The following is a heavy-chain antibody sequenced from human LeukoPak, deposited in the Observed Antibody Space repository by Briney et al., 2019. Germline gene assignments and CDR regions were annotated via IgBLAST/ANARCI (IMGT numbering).Heavy chain of an antibody. J-gene: IGHJ4*02. CDR3: ARELDYGDSPHFDY. V-gene: IGHV3-21*01. D-gene: IGHD4-17*01. CDR1: GFTFSSYS. Sequence: PGGSLRLSCAASGFTFSSYSMNWVRQAPGKGLEWVSSISSSSSYIHYADSVKGRFTISRDNAKNSLYLQMNSLRAEDTAVYYCARELDYGDSPHFDYWGQGTLVTVSS. CDR2: ISSSSSYI.